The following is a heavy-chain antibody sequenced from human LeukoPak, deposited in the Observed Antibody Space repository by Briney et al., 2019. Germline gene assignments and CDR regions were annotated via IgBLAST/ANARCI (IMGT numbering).Heavy chain of an antibody. CDR3: ARSRRVWGSYRHFDY. J-gene: IGHJ4*02. CDR2: TNPNSGNT. CDR1: GYTFTSYD. D-gene: IGHD3-16*02. Sequence: ASVKVSCKASGYTFTSYDINWVRQATGQGLEWMGWTNPNSGNTGYAQKFQGRVTMTRNTSISTAYMELSGLRSEDTAVYYCARSRRVWGSYRHFDYWGQGTLVTVSS. V-gene: IGHV1-8*01.